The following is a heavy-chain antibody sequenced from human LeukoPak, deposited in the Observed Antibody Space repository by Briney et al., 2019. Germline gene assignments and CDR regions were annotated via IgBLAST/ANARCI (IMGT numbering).Heavy chain of an antibody. V-gene: IGHV3-7*03. Sequence: GESLTLSCAASGFTFTTYWMSWVRQLPGKGLEWVANINQDGTEKYYVDSVKGRFTISRDNAKNSLYLQMNSLRAEDTAVYYCARLDSGSYFLKGYYYYMDVWGKGTTVTISS. CDR3: ARLDSGSYFLKGYYYYMDV. CDR1: GFTFTTYW. D-gene: IGHD3-10*01. CDR2: INQDGTEK. J-gene: IGHJ6*03.